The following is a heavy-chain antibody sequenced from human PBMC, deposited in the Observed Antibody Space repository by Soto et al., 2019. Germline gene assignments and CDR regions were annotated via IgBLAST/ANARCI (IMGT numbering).Heavy chain of an antibody. CDR2: INPSAGST. CDR3: ARARTGDFDY. CDR1: GYTFTNYY. V-gene: IGHV1-46*01. J-gene: IGHJ4*02. D-gene: IGHD7-27*01. Sequence: QVQLVQSGAEVKKPGASVKVSCKASGYTFTNYYMHWVRQAPGQGLEWMGIINPSAGSTSYAQKFQGRVNMTRDTATGTVYMGPSSLRSGENAGDYCARARTGDFDYWGQGTLVTVSS.